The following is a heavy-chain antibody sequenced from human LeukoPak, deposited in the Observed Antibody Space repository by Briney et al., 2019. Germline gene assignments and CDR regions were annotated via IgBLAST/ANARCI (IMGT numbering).Heavy chain of an antibody. CDR3: ARHGDDYDSSGYYKIDY. J-gene: IGHJ4*02. D-gene: IGHD3-22*01. Sequence: PSQTLSLTCTVSGASINSGSYYWTWIRQPAGKGLEWIGRIFASGNTDYSPSLKSRVTISVDTSKNQFSVKLSSVTAADTAVYYCARHGDDYDSSGYYKIDYWGQGTLVTVSS. V-gene: IGHV4-61*02. CDR1: GASINSGSYY. CDR2: IFASGNT.